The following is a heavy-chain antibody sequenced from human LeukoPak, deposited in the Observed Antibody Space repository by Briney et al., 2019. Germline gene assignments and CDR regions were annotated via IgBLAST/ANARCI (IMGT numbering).Heavy chain of an antibody. CDR2: INAGNGNT. J-gene: IGHJ4*02. D-gene: IGHD4-23*01. Sequence: ASVKVSCKASGYTFTSYAMYWVRQAPGQRLEWMGWINAGNGNTKYSQKFQGRVTITRDTSASTAYMELSSLRSEDTAVYYCARGTVVTRLPIDYWGQGTLVTVSS. V-gene: IGHV1-3*01. CDR3: ARGTVVTRLPIDY. CDR1: GYTFTSYA.